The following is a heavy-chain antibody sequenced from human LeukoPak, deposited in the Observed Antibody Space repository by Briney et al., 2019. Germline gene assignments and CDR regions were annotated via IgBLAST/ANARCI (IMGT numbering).Heavy chain of an antibody. V-gene: IGHV3-23*01. CDR3: AKDGGVTMVRGVIIAIHFDY. CDR1: GFTFSSYA. CDR2: ISGSGGST. J-gene: IGHJ4*02. Sequence: GGSLRLSCAASGFTFSSYAMSWVRQAPGKGLEWVSAISGSGGSTYYADSVKGRFTISRDNSKNTLYLQMNSLRAEDTAVYYCAKDGGVTMVRGVIIAIHFDYWGQGTLVTVSS. D-gene: IGHD3-10*01.